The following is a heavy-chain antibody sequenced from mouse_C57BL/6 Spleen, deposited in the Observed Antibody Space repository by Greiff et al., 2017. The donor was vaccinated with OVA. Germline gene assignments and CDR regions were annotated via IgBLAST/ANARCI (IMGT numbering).Heavy chain of an antibody. V-gene: IGHV14-4*01. D-gene: IGHD2-5*01. CDR2: IDPENGDT. Sequence: VQLKESGAELVRPGASVKLSCTASGFNIKDDYMHWVKQRPEQGLEWIGWIDPENGDTEYASKFQGKATITADTSSNTAYLQLSSLTSEDTAVYYCTRGLNYSNLRAYWGQGTLVTVSA. CDR1: GFNIKDDY. CDR3: TRGLNYSNLRAY. J-gene: IGHJ3*01.